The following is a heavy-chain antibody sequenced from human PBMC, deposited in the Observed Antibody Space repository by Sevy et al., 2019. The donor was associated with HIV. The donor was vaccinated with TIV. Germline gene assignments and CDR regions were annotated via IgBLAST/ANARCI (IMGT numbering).Heavy chain of an antibody. Sequence: GGSLRLSCAASEFPFSDFGMHWVRQAPGKGLEWVAVISNDGSNKYYVESVRGRFTISRDNTKNTLYLQMNSLRPEDTAVYYRAKDKWIGESYVDNWGQGTLVTVSS. J-gene: IGHJ4*02. CDR3: AKDKWIGESYVDN. V-gene: IGHV3-30*18. D-gene: IGHD4-17*01. CDR1: EFPFSDFG. CDR2: ISNDGSNK.